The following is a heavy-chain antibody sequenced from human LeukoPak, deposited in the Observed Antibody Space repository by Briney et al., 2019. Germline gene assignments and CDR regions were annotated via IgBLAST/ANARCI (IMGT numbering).Heavy chain of an antibody. D-gene: IGHD3-16*02. Sequence: PGGSLRLSCAASGFTFSSHWMHWVRQAPGKGLVWVSRINSDGSSTSYADSVKGRFTISRDNAKNTLYLQMNSLRDEDTAVYYCAGPRYDFVWGGYLDYWGQGTLVTVSS. CDR2: INSDGSST. CDR1: GFTFSSHW. J-gene: IGHJ4*02. V-gene: IGHV3-74*01. CDR3: AGPRYDFVWGGYLDY.